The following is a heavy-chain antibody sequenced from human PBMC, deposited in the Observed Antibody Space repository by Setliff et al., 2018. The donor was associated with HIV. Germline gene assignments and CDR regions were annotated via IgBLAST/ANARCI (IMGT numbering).Heavy chain of an antibody. D-gene: IGHD3-9*01. CDR3: AGSILTGYYTFGADY. V-gene: IGHV1-69*05. J-gene: IGHJ4*02. CDR1: GGTFSSYA. CDR2: IIPIFGTT. Sequence: SVKVSCKASGGTFSSYAISWVRQAPGQGLEWMGGIIPIFGTTNYAQKFQGRVTITTDESTTTAYMELSSLRSEDKALDYCAGSILTGYYTFGADYWGQGTLVTVSS.